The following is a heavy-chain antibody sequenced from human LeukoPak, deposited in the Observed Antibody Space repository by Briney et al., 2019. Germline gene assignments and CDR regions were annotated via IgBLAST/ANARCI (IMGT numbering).Heavy chain of an antibody. CDR1: GFTFSSYS. CDR2: ISSSSSTI. D-gene: IGHD2-2*01. V-gene: IGHV3-48*01. J-gene: IGHJ4*02. CDR3: AGEYCSSTSCLYDY. Sequence: GGSLRLSCAASGFTFSSYSMNWVRQAPGKGLEWVSYISSSSSTIYYADSVKGRFTISRDKAKNSLYLQMNSLRAEDTAVYYCAGEYCSSTSCLYDYWGQGTLVTVSS.